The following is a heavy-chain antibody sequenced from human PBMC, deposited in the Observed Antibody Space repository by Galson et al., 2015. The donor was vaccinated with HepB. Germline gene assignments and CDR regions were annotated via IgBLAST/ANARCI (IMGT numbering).Heavy chain of an antibody. D-gene: IGHD2-2*01. CDR1: GFTFSNAW. J-gene: IGHJ6*03. Sequence: SLRLSCAASGFTFSNAWMSWVRQAPGKGLEWVGRIKSRTDGGTTDYAAPVKGRFTISRDDSKNTLYLQMNSLKTEDTAVYYCTAETFVVVPAPVRDYYYYMDVWGKGTTVTVSS. CDR2: IKSRTDGGTT. V-gene: IGHV3-15*01. CDR3: TAETFVVVPAPVRDYYYYMDV.